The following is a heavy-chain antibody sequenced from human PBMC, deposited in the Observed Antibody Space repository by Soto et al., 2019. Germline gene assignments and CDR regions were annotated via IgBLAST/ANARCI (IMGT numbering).Heavy chain of an antibody. Sequence: SETLSLTCTVSGGSISTGGYYWSWIRQYPGKGLEWLGYIDGSGYTFYNPSLQSRLTLSMDTSKNQFSLKLSSATAADTAVYFCARKQAGFFYGIDYWGQGTLVTVSS. CDR2: IDGSGYT. D-gene: IGHD3-3*01. CDR3: ARKQAGFFYGIDY. J-gene: IGHJ4*02. CDR1: GGSISTGGYY. V-gene: IGHV4-31*03.